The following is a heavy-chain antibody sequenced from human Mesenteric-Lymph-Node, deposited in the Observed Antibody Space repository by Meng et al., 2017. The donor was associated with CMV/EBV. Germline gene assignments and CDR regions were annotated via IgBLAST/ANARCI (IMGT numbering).Heavy chain of an antibody. V-gene: IGHV4-34*01. CDR1: GGSFRGYY. Sequence: SETLSLTCAVNGGSFRGYYWTWIRQPPGKGLEWIGEINHIGSTNYNPSLSRVTISVDTSKNQFSLKLSSVTAADTAVYYCARASYYYDSSGYYYYFDYWGQGTLVTVSS. J-gene: IGHJ4*02. CDR2: INHIGST. CDR3: ARASYYYDSSGYYYYFDY. D-gene: IGHD3-22*01.